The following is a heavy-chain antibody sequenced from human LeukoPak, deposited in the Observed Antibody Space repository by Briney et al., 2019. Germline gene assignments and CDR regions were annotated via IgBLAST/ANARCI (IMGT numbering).Heavy chain of an antibody. CDR2: INPNSGGT. J-gene: IGHJ5*02. CDR1: GYTFTGYY. D-gene: IGHD6-13*01. Sequence: ASVKVSCKASGYTFTGYYMYWVRQAPGQGLEWMGWINPNSGGTNYAQKFQGRVTMTRDTSISTAYMELSRLRSDGTAVYYCARDWRQQLVLGWFDLWGQGTLVTVSS. CDR3: ARDWRQQLVLGWFDL. V-gene: IGHV1-2*02.